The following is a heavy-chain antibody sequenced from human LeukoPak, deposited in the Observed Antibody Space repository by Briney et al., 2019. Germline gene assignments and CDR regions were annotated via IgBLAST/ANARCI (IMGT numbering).Heavy chain of an antibody. V-gene: IGHV3-30*03. Sequence: GGSLRLSCAASGFTFSSYGMHWVRQAPGKGLEWVAVISYDGSNKYYAGSVKGRFTISRGNSKNTLYLQMNSLRAEDTAVYYCARDHHEYGSGSYHYYYGMDVWGQGTTVTVSS. D-gene: IGHD3-10*01. CDR1: GFTFSSYG. CDR3: ARDHHEYGSGSYHYYYGMDV. CDR2: ISYDGSNK. J-gene: IGHJ6*02.